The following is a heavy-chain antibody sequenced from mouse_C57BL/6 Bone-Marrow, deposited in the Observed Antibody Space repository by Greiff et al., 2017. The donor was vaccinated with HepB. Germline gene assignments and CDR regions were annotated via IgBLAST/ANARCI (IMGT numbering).Heavy chain of an antibody. J-gene: IGHJ2*01. Sequence: VQLQQSGAELVRPGTSVKMSCKASGYTFTNYWIGWAKQRPGHGLEWIGDIYPGGGYTNYNEKFKGKATLTADKSSRPAYMQFRSLTSDDSAIYYCARSNYYGSSPYYFDYWGQGTTLTVSS. V-gene: IGHV1-63*01. CDR3: ARSNYYGSSPYYFDY. CDR2: IYPGGGYT. D-gene: IGHD1-1*01. CDR1: GYTFTNYW.